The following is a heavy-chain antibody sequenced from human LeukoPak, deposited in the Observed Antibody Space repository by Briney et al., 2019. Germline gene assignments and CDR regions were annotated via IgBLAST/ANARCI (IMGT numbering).Heavy chain of an antibody. CDR1: DEFLSAHY. CDR2: INHSGTT. V-gene: IGHV4-34*01. D-gene: IGHD5-18*01. Sequence: SETLSLTCTVYDEFLSAHYWGWIGQSPGKGLEWIGEINHSGTTNYNPSLKSRVTISVDTSKNLVTLKLTSVTVADTAVYYCARLISDGTIQILAVPYPVYFDYWGQGALVTVSS. J-gene: IGHJ4*02. CDR3: ARLISDGTIQILAVPYPVYFDY.